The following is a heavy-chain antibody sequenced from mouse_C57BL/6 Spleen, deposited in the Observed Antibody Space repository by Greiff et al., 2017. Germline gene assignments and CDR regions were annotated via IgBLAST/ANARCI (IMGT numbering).Heavy chain of an antibody. J-gene: IGHJ2*01. CDR3: ARKGLGRGYFDY. Sequence: VQLQQPGAELVMPGASVKLSCKASGYTFTSYWMHWVKQRPGQGLEWIGEIDPSDSYTNYNQKFKGKSTLTVDKSSSTAYMQLSSLTSEDSAVYYCARKGLGRGYFDYWGQGTPLTVSS. CDR2: IDPSDSYT. CDR1: GYTFTSYW. D-gene: IGHD4-1*01. V-gene: IGHV1-69*01.